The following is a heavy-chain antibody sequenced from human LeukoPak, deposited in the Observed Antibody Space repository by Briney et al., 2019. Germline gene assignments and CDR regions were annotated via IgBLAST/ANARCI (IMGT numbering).Heavy chain of an antibody. CDR2: LYTSGST. V-gene: IGHV4-61*02. D-gene: IGHD3-10*01. Sequence: PSETLSLTCTVSGGSISSGSYYWSWIRQPAGKGLEWIGRLYTSGSTNYNPSLKSRVTISVDTSKNQFSLNLSSVTAADTAVYSCARGTMVRELFPYYYYYYYMDVWGKGTTVTISS. J-gene: IGHJ6*03. CDR1: GGSISSGSYY. CDR3: ARGTMVRELFPYYYYYYYMDV.